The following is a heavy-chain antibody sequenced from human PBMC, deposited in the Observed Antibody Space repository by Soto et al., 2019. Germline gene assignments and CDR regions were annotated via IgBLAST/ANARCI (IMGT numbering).Heavy chain of an antibody. V-gene: IGHV3-21*01. Sequence: GGSLRLSCAASGFTFSSYSMNWVRQAPGKGLEWVSSISSSSSYIYYADSVKGRFTISRDNAKNSLYLQMNSLRAEDTAVYYCARGGITMVRGVINYYYYMDVWGKGTTVTVSS. CDR1: GFTFSSYS. CDR2: ISSSSSYI. J-gene: IGHJ6*03. D-gene: IGHD3-10*01. CDR3: ARGGITMVRGVINYYYYMDV.